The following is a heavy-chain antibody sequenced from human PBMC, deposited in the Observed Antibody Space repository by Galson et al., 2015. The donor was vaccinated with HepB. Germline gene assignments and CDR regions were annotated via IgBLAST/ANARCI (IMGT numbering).Heavy chain of an antibody. CDR2: IIPIFGTA. D-gene: IGHD5-18*01. CDR1: GGTFSSYA. CDR3: ARGLQLWSRPFDY. Sequence: CKASGGTFSSYAISWVRQAPGQGLEWMGGIIPIFGTANYAQKFQGRVTITADESTSTAYMELSSLRSEDTAVYYCARGLQLWSRPFDYWGQGTLVTVSS. J-gene: IGHJ4*02. V-gene: IGHV1-69*01.